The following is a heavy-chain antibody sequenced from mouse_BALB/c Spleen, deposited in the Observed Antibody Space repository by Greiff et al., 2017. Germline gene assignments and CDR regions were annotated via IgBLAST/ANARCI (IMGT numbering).Heavy chain of an antibody. J-gene: IGHJ4*01. Sequence: EVQVVESGGGLVKPGGSLKLSCAASGFTFSSYAMSWVRQSPEKRLEWVAEISSGGSYTYYPDTVTGRFTISRDNAKNTLYLEMSSLRSEDTAMYYCARLDMDYWGQGTSVTVSS. CDR1: GFTFSSYA. CDR2: ISSGGSYT. V-gene: IGHV5-9-4*01. CDR3: ARLDMDY.